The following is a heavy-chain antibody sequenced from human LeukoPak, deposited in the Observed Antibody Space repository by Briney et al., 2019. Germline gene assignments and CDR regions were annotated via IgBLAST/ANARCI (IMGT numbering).Heavy chain of an antibody. V-gene: IGHV4-31*03. D-gene: IGHD6-13*01. CDR1: GGSISSGGYY. J-gene: IGHJ4*02. CDR3: ARSASSSSGPFDY. CDR2: IYYSGST. Sequence: SETLSLTCTVSGGSISSGGYYWSWIRQHPGKGLEWIGYIYYSGSTYYNPSLKSRVTMSVDTSKNQFSLKLSSVTAADTAVYYCARSASSSSGPFDYWGQGTLVTVSS.